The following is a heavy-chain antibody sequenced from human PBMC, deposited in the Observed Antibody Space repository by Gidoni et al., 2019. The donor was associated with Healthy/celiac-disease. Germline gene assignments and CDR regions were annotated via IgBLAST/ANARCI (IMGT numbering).Heavy chain of an antibody. Sequence: QVQLVESGGGVVQPGRSLRLSCAASGFTFSSYGMHWVRQAPGKGLEWVAVIWYDGSNKYYADSVKGRFTISRDNSKNTLYLQMNSLRAEDTAVYYCARPKIAVAASYAFDIWGQGTMVTVSS. CDR3: ARPKIAVAASYAFDI. D-gene: IGHD6-19*01. CDR2: IWYDGSNK. CDR1: GFTFSSYG. V-gene: IGHV3-33*01. J-gene: IGHJ3*02.